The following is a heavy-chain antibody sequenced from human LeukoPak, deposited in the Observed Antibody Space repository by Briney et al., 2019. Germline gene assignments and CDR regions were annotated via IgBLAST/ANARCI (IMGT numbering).Heavy chain of an antibody. J-gene: IGHJ6*02. D-gene: IGHD4-17*01. V-gene: IGHV4-59*01. CDR3: AMRYGDYGSPYYYYYGMDV. CDR1: GGSISSYY. CDR2: IYYSGST. Sequence: NPSETLSLTCTVSGGSISSYYWSWIRQPPGKGLEWIGYIYYSGSTNYNPSLKSRVTISVDTSKNQFSLKLSSVTAADTAVYYCAMRYGDYGSPYYYYYGMDVWGQGTTVTVSS.